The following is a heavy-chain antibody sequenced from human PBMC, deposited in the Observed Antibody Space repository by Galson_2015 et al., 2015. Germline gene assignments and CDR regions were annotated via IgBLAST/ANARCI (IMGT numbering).Heavy chain of an antibody. Sequence: QSGAEVKRPGESLQISCTGSGYSFTRYWIGWVRQMPGKGLEWMGIIYPGDSDTRYSPSFQGQVTISADKSISTAYLQWSSLKASDTAMYYCARLEWDYGDTVDYWGQGTLVPVSS. J-gene: IGHJ4*02. CDR2: IYPGDSDT. D-gene: IGHD4-17*01. CDR1: GYSFTRYW. V-gene: IGHV5-51*01. CDR3: ARLEWDYGDTVDY.